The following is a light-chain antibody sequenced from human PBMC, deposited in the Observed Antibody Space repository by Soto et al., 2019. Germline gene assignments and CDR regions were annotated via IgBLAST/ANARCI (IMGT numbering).Light chain of an antibody. CDR1: QSVSSN. J-gene: IGKJ4*01. Sequence: GERATLSCRASQSVSSNHLAWYQQKPGQAPRLLIYGASTRATGIPARFSGSGSGTEFTLTISSLQSEDFAVYYCQQYNNWPLTFGAGTKVDIK. CDR3: QQYNNWPLT. V-gene: IGKV3-15*01. CDR2: GAS.